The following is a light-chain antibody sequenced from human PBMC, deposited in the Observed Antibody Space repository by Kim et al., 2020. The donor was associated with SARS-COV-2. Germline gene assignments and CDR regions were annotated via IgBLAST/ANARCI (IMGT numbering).Light chain of an antibody. CDR1: QSIISY. CDR3: QQSYSTPLT. V-gene: IGKV1-39*01. J-gene: IGKJ4*01. CDR2: AAS. Sequence: AAVGDRVTITCRASQSIISYLNWFQQKPGKAPKLLIYAASTLQSGVPSRFSGSESGTDFTLTISSLQPEDFATYYCQQSYSTPLTFGGGTKVDIK.